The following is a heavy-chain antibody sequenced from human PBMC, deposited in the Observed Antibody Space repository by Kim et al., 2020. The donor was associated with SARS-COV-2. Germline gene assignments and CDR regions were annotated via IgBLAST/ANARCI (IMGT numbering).Heavy chain of an antibody. D-gene: IGHD6-6*01. V-gene: IGHV5-51*01. J-gene: IGHJ4*02. CDR1: GYSFTSYW. CDR2: IYPGDSDT. Sequence: GESLKISCKGSGYSFTSYWIGWVRQMPGKGLEWMGIIYPGDSDTRYSPSFQGQVTISADKSISTAYLQWSSLKASDTAMYYCARLFNTVSRSGRFDYWGQGTLVTVSS. CDR3: ARLFNTVSRSGRFDY.